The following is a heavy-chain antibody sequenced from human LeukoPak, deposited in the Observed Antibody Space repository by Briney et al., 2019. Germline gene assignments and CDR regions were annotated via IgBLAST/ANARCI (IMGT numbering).Heavy chain of an antibody. CDR2: IYHSGST. Sequence: SETLSLTCTVSGYSISSGYYWGWIRQPPGKGLEWIGSIYHSGSTYYNPSLKSRVTITVDTSKSQFSLKLSSVTAADTAVYYCARVSYGYYFDYWGQGTLVTVSS. CDR1: GYSISSGYY. CDR3: ARVSYGYYFDY. J-gene: IGHJ4*02. D-gene: IGHD5-18*01. V-gene: IGHV4-38-2*02.